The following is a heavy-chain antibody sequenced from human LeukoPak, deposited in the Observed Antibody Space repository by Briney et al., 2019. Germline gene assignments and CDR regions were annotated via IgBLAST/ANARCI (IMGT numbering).Heavy chain of an antibody. J-gene: IGHJ3*02. Sequence: SETLSLTCTVSGGSISSSSYYWGWIRQPPGKGLEWIGSIYYSGSTYYNPSLKSRVTISVDTSKNQFSLKLSSVTAADTAVYYCARDARTITFGGALVAFDIWGQGTMVTVSS. CDR3: ARDARTITFGGALVAFDI. D-gene: IGHD3-16*01. CDR2: IYYSGST. V-gene: IGHV4-39*07. CDR1: GGSISSSSYY.